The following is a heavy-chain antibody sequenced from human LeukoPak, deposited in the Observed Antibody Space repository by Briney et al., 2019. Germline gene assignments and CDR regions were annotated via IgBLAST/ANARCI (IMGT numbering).Heavy chain of an antibody. CDR2: ISGSGGST. Sequence: GGSLRLSCAASGFTFNNAWMNWVRQAPGKGLEWVSAISGSGGSTYYADSVKGRFTISRDNSKNALYLQMNSLRVEDTAIYYCVKDESSHWPNAAFDIWGQGTRVTVSS. CDR1: GFTFNNAW. J-gene: IGHJ3*02. D-gene: IGHD6-19*01. CDR3: VKDESSHWPNAAFDI. V-gene: IGHV3-23*01.